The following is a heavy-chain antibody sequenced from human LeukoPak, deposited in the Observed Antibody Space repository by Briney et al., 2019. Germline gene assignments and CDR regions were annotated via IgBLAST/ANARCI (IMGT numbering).Heavy chain of an antibody. CDR3: ARVQPGYCSSTSCPNWFDP. Sequence: ASVKVSCKASGYTFTGYYMHWVRQAPGQGLEWMGWINPNSGGTNYAQKFQGRVTMTRDTSISTAYMELSRLRSDDTAVYYCARVQPGYCSSTSCPNWFDPWGQGTLVTVSS. D-gene: IGHD2-2*01. J-gene: IGHJ5*02. CDR1: GYTFTGYY. CDR2: INPNSGGT. V-gene: IGHV1-2*02.